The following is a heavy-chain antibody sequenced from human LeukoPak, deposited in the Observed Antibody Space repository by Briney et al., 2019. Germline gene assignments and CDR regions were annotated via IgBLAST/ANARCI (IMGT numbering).Heavy chain of an antibody. J-gene: IGHJ4*02. CDR3: AREGPRGNSQFDY. CDR2: IWYDGSNK. Sequence: RGSLRVSCAASGFTFSSYGMHWVRQAPGKGLEWVALIWYDGSNKYYADSVKGRLTISRDNSKNTLYLQMNSLRAEDTAVYYCAREGPRGNSQFDYWGQGTLVTVSS. D-gene: IGHD5-24*01. CDR1: GFTFSSYG. V-gene: IGHV3-33*01.